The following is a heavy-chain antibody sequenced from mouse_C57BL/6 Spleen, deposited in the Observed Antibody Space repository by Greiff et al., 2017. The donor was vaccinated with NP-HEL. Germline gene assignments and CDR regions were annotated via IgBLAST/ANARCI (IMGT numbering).Heavy chain of an antibody. J-gene: IGHJ2*01. Sequence: EVQLVESGGGLVQPGGSLKLSCAASGFTFSDYYMYWVRQTPEKRLEWVAYISNGGGSTYYPDTVKGRFTISRDNAKNTLYLQMSRLKSEDTAMYYCARRGPLYYFDYWGQGTTLTVSS. CDR3: ARRGPLYYFDY. D-gene: IGHD6-1*01. V-gene: IGHV5-12*01. CDR2: ISNGGGST. CDR1: GFTFSDYY.